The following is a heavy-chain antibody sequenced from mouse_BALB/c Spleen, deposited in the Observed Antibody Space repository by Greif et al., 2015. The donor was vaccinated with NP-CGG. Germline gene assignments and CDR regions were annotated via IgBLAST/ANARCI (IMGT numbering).Heavy chain of an antibody. V-gene: IGHV7-1*02. CDR1: GFTFSDFY. J-gene: IGHJ1*01. CDR2: SRNKANDYTT. Sequence: EVKLVESGGGLVQPGGSLRLSCATSGFTFSDFYMEWVRQPPGKRLEWIAASRNKANDYTTEYSASVKGRFIVSRDTSQSILYLQMNALRAEDTAIYYCARGGNYWYFDVWGAGTTVTVSS. CDR3: ARGGNYWYFDV.